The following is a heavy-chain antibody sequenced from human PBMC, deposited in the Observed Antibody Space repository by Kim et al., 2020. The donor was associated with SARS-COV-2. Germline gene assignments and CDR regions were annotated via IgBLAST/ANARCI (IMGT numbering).Heavy chain of an antibody. Sequence: GGSLRLSCAASGFTFSSYSMNWVRQAPGKGLEWVSSISSSSSYIYYADSVKGRFTISRDNAKNSLYLQMNSLRAEDPAVYYCARESQYSSGCYDYWGQGTLFTVSS. D-gene: IGHD6-19*01. CDR1: GFTFSSYS. CDR3: ARESQYSSGCYDY. V-gene: IGHV3-21*01. J-gene: IGHJ4*02. CDR2: ISSSSSYI.